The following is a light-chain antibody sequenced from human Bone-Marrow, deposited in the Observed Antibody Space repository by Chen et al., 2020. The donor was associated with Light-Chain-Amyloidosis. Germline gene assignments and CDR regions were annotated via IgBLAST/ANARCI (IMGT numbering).Light chain of an antibody. CDR1: SGSIATNY. CDR3: QSYQGSSQGV. J-gene: IGLJ3*02. Sequence: NFMLTQPHSVSESPGKTVIISCTCSSGSIATNYVQWYQQRPGSSPTTVIYGDDQRPSGVPDRLSGSIDRSSNSASLTISGLKTEDEADYYCQSYQGSSQGVFGGGTKLTVL. CDR2: GDD. V-gene: IGLV6-57*01.